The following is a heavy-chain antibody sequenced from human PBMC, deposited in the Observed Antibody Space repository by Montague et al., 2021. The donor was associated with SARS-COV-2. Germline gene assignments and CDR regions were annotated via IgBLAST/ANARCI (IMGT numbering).Heavy chain of an antibody. CDR1: GASTNSNSYY. V-gene: IGHV4-39*01. CDR3: ARIVGDCSSDSCYAVR. D-gene: IGHD2-2*01. J-gene: IGHJ4*02. CDR2: FYYTGYT. Sequence: SETLSLTCAVSGASTNSNSYYWGWIRQPPGKGLDWIGSFYYTGYTCYTPSLKSRVTISGDTSKNQYSLKLTSVPAADTAVYYCARIVGDCSSDSCYAVRWGQGTVVTVSS.